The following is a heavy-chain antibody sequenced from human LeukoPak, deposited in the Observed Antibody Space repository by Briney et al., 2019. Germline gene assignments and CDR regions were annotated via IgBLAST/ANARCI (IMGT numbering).Heavy chain of an antibody. CDR1: GFTFSSYW. V-gene: IGHV3-7*01. CDR3: ARENFWSGYPYYYYGMDV. CDR2: IKQDGSEK. Sequence: GGSLRLSCAASGFTFSSYWMSWVRQAPGKGLEWVANIKQDGSEKYYVDSVKGRFTISRDNAKNSLYLQMNSLRAEDTAVYYCARENFWSGYPYYYYGMDVWDQGTTVTVSS. D-gene: IGHD3-3*01. J-gene: IGHJ6*02.